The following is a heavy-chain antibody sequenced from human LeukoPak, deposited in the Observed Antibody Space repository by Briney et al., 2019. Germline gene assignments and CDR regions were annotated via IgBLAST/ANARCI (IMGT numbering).Heavy chain of an antibody. J-gene: IGHJ4*02. CDR3: AKDPQKWESYFDY. V-gene: IGHV3-30*02. D-gene: IGHD1-26*01. CDR2: IRYDGSNK. CDR1: GFTFSSYG. Sequence: GGSLRLSCAASGFTFSSYGMHWVRQAPGKGLEWVAFIRYDGSNKYYADSVKGRFTISRDNSKNTLYLQMNSLRAEDTAVYYCAKDPQKWESYFDYWGQGTLDTVSS.